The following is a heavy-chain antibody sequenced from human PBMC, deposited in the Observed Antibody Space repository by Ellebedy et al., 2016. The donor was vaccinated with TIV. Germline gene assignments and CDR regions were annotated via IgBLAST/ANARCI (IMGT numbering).Heavy chain of an antibody. CDR2: MSDGETN. CDR1: AASMRGYF. J-gene: IGHJ4*02. Sequence: SETLSLTCTSSAASMRGYFWSWVRQPPGKGLEWVAYMSDGETNSYNPSLRGRVTISLEPSMIHFSLKMTSVTAADTAIYYCARHAAGGWFALDYWGQGTLVTVSS. CDR3: ARHAAGGWFALDY. V-gene: IGHV4-59*08. D-gene: IGHD6-19*01.